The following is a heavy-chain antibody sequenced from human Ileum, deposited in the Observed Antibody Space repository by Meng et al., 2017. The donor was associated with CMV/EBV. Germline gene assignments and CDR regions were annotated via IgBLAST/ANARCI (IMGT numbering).Heavy chain of an antibody. CDR3: SARGSSGYDYPY. CDR2: IKSNTDDATT. Sequence: ASGLTLSNAWMSWVHQAPGEGLEWVGRIKSNTDDATTDFAAPVKGRFTISRDDSKNTMYLEMSSLSTEDTAMYYCSARGSSGYDYPYWGQGTLVTVSS. J-gene: IGHJ4*02. CDR1: GLTLSNAW. V-gene: IGHV3-15*01. D-gene: IGHD5-12*01.